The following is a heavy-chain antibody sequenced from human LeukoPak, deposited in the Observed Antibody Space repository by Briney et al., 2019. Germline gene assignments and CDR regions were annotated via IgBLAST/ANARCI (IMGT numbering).Heavy chain of an antibody. CDR1: GFTVSSNY. CDR2: IYSGGST. V-gene: IGHV3-53*01. CDR3: ARADSSGWYYFDY. J-gene: IGHJ4*02. D-gene: IGHD6-19*01. Sequence: PGGSLRLSCAASGFTVSSNYMSWVRQAPGKGLEWVSVIYSGGSTYYADSVKGRLTISRDNSKNTLYLQMNSLRAEDTAVYYCARADSSGWYYFDYWGQGTLVTVSS.